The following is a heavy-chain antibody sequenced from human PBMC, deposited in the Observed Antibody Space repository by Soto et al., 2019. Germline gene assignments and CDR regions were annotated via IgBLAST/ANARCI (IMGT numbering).Heavy chain of an antibody. CDR1: RDTFSTYA. CDR3: ARDLNKGGWSQFDF. V-gene: IGHV1-69*01. CDR2: FIPMFGIA. Sequence: QVHLVQSGAEVKKPGSSMKVSCKASRDTFSTYAIGWVRQAPGQGLGWMGGFIPMFGIANYAQKFQDRVSITADESTTTVYMELSSLRSDDTAMFYCARDLNKGGWSQFDFWGQGTLVTVSS. D-gene: IGHD6-19*01. J-gene: IGHJ4*02.